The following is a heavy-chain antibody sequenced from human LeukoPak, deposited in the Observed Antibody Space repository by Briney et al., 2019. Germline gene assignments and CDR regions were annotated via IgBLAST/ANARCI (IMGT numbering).Heavy chain of an antibody. CDR3: ARPGERSRRDWNLDQ. Sequence: GESLKISCKASGYSFSNYWIGWVRQVPGKGLEWMGIVYPRDSDTRYSPSFQGQVTISADKSISTAYLQWSSLKASDTAVYYCARPGERSRRDWNLDQWGQGTLVTVS. V-gene: IGHV5-51*01. CDR1: GYSFSNYW. J-gene: IGHJ4*02. CDR2: VYPRDSDT. D-gene: IGHD1-1*01.